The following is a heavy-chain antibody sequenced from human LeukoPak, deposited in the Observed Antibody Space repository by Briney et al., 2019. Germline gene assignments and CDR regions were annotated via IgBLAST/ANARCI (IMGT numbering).Heavy chain of an antibody. V-gene: IGHV3-74*01. D-gene: IGHD2-15*01. Sequence: GGSLRLSCAASGFTFSSYWMHWVRQAPGKGLVWVSRINSDGSSTSYADSVKGRFTISRDNAKNSLYLQMNSLRAEDTAVYYCARDCGGGSCYGPYDAFDIWGQGTMVTVSS. CDR2: INSDGSST. J-gene: IGHJ3*02. CDR1: GFTFSSYW. CDR3: ARDCGGGSCYGPYDAFDI.